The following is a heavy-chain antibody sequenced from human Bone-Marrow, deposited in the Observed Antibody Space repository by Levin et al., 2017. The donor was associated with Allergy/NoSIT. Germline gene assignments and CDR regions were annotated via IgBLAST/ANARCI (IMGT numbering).Heavy chain of an antibody. Sequence: GGSLRLSCAGAGSNFRDHYISWIRQAPGKGLEWISYISSGTYTIYADSVKGRFTISRDNAKDSVYLQMDSLRADDTAVYYCARDVVAGTFDYWGQGTLVTVSS. CDR1: GSNFRDHY. J-gene: IGHJ4*02. D-gene: IGHD6-19*01. CDR3: ARDVVAGTFDY. CDR2: ISSGTYT. V-gene: IGHV3-11*05.